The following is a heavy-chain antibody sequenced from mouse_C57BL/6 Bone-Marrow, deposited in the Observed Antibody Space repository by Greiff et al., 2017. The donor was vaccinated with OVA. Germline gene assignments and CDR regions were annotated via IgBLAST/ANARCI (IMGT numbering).Heavy chain of an antibody. Sequence: VQLQQPGAELVKPGASVKLSCKASGYTFTSYWMQWVKQRPGQGLEWIGEIDPSDSYTNYNQKFKGKATLTVDKSSSTAYMQRSSLTSEDSAVYYCARGGVFYYGSSLDYWGQGTTLTVSS. J-gene: IGHJ2*01. CDR1: GYTFTSYW. CDR3: ARGGVFYYGSSLDY. D-gene: IGHD1-1*01. CDR2: IDPSDSYT. V-gene: IGHV1-50*01.